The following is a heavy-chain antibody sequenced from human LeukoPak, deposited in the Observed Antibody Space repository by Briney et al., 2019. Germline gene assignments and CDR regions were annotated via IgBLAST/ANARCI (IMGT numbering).Heavy chain of an antibody. CDR1: GFTFSNYA. J-gene: IGHJ6*02. CDR3: ARVLGIAAPGYHYYGMDV. V-gene: IGHV3-21*01. CDR2: ISSTSSYI. D-gene: IGHD6-13*01. Sequence: GGSLRLSCAASGFTFSNYAMSWGRQAPGKGLEWVSSISSTSSYIYYAHSVKGRFTISRDNSKNSLYLQMNSLRAEDTAVYYCARVLGIAAPGYHYYGMDVWGQGGTASVSS.